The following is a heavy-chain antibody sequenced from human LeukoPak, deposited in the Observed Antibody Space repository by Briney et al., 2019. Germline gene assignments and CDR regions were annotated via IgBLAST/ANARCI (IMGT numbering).Heavy chain of an antibody. Sequence: KPSETLSLTCAVYVGSFSGYYWSWIPHPPGKGLEWIGEINHSGSTNYNPSLKSRVTISVDTSKNQFSLKLSSVTAADTAVYYCARFGSSYYYGSGRSFDYWGQGTLVTVSS. V-gene: IGHV4-34*01. CDR2: INHSGST. CDR1: VGSFSGYY. D-gene: IGHD3-10*01. J-gene: IGHJ4*02. CDR3: ARFGSSYYYGSGRSFDY.